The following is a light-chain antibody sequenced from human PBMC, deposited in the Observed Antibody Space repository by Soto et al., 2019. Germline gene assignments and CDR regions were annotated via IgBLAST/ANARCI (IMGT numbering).Light chain of an antibody. CDR1: SSDVGTYTY. CDR3: CSYAGSYTHV. CDR2: DVI. V-gene: IGLV2-11*01. J-gene: IGLJ1*01. Sequence: QSALTQPRSVSGSPGQSVTISCTGTSSDVGTYTYVSWYQQHPGKASKLIIYDVIKRPSGVPDRFSGSKSGNTASLTISGLQAEDEADYYCCSYAGSYTHVFGTGTKLTVL.